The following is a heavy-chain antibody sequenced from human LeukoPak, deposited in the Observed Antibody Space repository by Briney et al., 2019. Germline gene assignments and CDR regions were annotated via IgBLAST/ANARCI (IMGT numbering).Heavy chain of an antibody. V-gene: IGHV3-30-3*01. D-gene: IGHD3-22*01. CDR3: ARLPTYFGGGSGYYDY. J-gene: IGHJ4*02. Sequence: PGGSLRLSCAASGFTFSSYAMHWVRQAPGKGLEWVAVISYDGSNKYYADSVKGRFTTSRDNSKNTLYLQMNSLRAEDTAVYYCARLPTYFGGGSGYYDYWGQGTLVTVSS. CDR1: GFTFSSYA. CDR2: ISYDGSNK.